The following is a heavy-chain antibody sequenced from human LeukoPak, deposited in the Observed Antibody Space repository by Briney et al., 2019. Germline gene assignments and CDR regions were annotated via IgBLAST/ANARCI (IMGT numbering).Heavy chain of an antibody. D-gene: IGHD2/OR15-2a*01. J-gene: IGHJ4*02. V-gene: IGHV4-59*08. CDR3: ARVVYVFEY. Sequence: SETLSLTCTVSGGSISNYYWGWIRQPPGKGLEWIGTIYHSGSTYYNPSLKSRVTISVDTSKNQFSLKLSSVTAADTAVYYCARVVYVFEYWGQGTLATVSS. CDR2: IYHSGST. CDR1: GGSISNYY.